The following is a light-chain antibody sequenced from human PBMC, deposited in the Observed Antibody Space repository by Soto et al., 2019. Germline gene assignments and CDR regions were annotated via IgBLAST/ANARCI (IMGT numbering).Light chain of an antibody. J-gene: IGLJ1*01. Sequence: QSALAQPASVSGSPGQSITISCTGTSSDVGAYNSVSWYQQHPHKAPQVIIYKGTQRPSGVSNRFSGSTSGNAASLTISGLQADDEADYFCCSSAPESTYVFGGGTKVIV. CDR1: SSDVGAYNS. CDR3: CSSAPESTYV. V-gene: IGLV2-23*01. CDR2: KGT.